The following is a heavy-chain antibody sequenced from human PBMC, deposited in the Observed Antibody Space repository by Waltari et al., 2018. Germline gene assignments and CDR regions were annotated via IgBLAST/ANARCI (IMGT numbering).Heavy chain of an antibody. CDR3: ASARRGVAGGNNFDY. D-gene: IGHD6-19*01. V-gene: IGHV4-34*01. CDR2: INHSGST. Sequence: QVQLQQWGAGLLKPSETLSLTCAVSGGSLSRSSVTWTRHPPGKGLEWIGEINHSGSTNYNPSLKSRVTISVDTSKNQFSLKLSSVTAADTAVYYCASARRGVAGGNNFDYWGQGTLVTVSS. J-gene: IGHJ4*02. CDR1: GGSLSRSS.